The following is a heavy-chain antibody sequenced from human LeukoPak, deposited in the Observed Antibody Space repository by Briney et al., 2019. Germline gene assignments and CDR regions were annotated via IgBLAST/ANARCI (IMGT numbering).Heavy chain of an antibody. CDR1: GDSISSYY. V-gene: IGHV4-59*08. J-gene: IGHJ4*02. CDR2: IYYSGST. D-gene: IGHD3-3*01. CDR3: ARQGFWRGYFVFDY. Sequence: KASETLSLTCTVSGDSISSYYWSWIRQPPGKGLEWIGFIYYSGSTNYNPSLQSRVTISVDTSKNQFSLKLSSVTAADTAVYYCARQGFWRGYFVFDYWRQGTLVTVSS.